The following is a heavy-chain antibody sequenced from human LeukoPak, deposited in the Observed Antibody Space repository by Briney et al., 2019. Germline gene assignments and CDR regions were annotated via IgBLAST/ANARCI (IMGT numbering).Heavy chain of an antibody. J-gene: IGHJ5*02. CDR2: IYHSGST. CDR1: GGSISSSNW. D-gene: IGHD6-19*01. V-gene: IGHV4-4*02. CDR3: ARAGYRSSGWYLRLFDP. Sequence: PSGTLSLTCAVSGGSISSSNWWSWVRQPPGKGLEWIGEIYHSGSTNYNPSLKSRVTISVDKSKDQFSLKLSFVTAADTAVYYCARAGYRSSGWYLRLFDPWGQGTLVTVSS.